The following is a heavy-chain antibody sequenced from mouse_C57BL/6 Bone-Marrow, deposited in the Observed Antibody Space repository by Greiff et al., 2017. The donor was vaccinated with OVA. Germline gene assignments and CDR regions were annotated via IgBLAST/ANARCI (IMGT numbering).Heavy chain of an antibody. D-gene: IGHD2-1*01. CDR3: ARFYHDQGY. V-gene: IGHV1-81*01. CDR2: IYPRSGNT. Sequence: VKLVESGAELARPGASVKLSCKASGYTFTSYGISWVKQRTGQGLEWIGEIYPRSGNTYYNEKFKGKATLTADKSSSTAYMELRSLTSEDSAVYFCARFYHDQGYWGQGTTLTVSS. J-gene: IGHJ2*01. CDR1: GYTFTSYG.